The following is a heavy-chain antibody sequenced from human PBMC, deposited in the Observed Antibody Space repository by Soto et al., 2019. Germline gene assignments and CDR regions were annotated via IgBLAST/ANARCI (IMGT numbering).Heavy chain of an antibody. CDR3: ARACQQQLVHWFDP. J-gene: IGHJ5*02. CDR1: GGSFSGYY. V-gene: IGHV4-34*01. D-gene: IGHD6-13*01. CDR2: INHSGST. Sequence: SETLSLTCAVYGGSFSGYYWSWIRQPPGKGLEWIGEINHSGSTNYSPSLKSRVTISVDTSKNQFSLKLSSVTAADTAVYYCARACQQQLVHWFDPWGQGTLVTVSS.